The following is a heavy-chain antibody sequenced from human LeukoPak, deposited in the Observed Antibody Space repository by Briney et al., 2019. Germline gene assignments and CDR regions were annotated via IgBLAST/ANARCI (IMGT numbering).Heavy chain of an antibody. CDR2: INHSGST. Sequence: PSETLSLTCAVYGGSFSGYYWSWIRQPPGKGLEWIGKINHSGSTNYNPSLKSRVTISVDTSKNQFSLKLSSVTAADTAVYYCARGSIAAPRGGGAWGQGTLVTVSS. CDR1: GGSFSGYY. D-gene: IGHD6-25*01. CDR3: ARGSIAAPRGGGA. V-gene: IGHV4-34*01. J-gene: IGHJ5*02.